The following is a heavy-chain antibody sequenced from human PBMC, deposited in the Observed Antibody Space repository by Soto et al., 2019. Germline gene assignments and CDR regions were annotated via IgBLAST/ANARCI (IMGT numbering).Heavy chain of an antibody. D-gene: IGHD3-16*01. Sequence: GGSLRLSCAASGFTFSSYAMSWVRQAPGKGLEWVSAISGSGGSTYYADSVKGRFTISRDNSKNTLYLQMNSLRAEDTAVYYCAKDVTRDYDYIWGSFDAFDIWGQGTMVTVSS. CDR2: ISGSGGST. V-gene: IGHV3-23*01. CDR1: GFTFSSYA. J-gene: IGHJ3*02. CDR3: AKDVTRDYDYIWGSFDAFDI.